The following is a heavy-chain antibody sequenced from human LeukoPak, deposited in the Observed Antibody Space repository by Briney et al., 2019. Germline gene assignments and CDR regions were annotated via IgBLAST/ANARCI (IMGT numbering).Heavy chain of an antibody. V-gene: IGHV1-46*01. CDR2: MNPSGGST. CDR3: ARDPTRRGGYSLISWAPYYFDY. CDR1: GYTFTSYY. J-gene: IGHJ4*02. Sequence: ASVKVSCKASGYTFTSYYMHWVRQAPGQGLEWMGIMNPSGGSTSYAQKFQGRVTMTRDTSTSTVYMELSSLRSEDTAVYYCARDPTRRGGYSLISWAPYYFDYWGQGTLVTVSS. D-gene: IGHD5-12*01.